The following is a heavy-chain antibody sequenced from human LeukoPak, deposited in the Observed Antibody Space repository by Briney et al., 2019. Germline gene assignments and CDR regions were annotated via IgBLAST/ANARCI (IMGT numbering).Heavy chain of an antibody. CDR3: ARYSYGGYYFDY. V-gene: IGHV4-59*01. Sequence: PSETLSLTCAVYGGSFSGYYWSWIRQPPGKGLEWIGYIHSTGSTNYNPSLKSRVTISVDASKNQFSLKLTSVTAADTAVYYCARYSYGGYYFDYWGQGTLVTVSS. J-gene: IGHJ4*02. CDR1: GGSFSGYY. CDR2: IHSTGST. D-gene: IGHD5-18*01.